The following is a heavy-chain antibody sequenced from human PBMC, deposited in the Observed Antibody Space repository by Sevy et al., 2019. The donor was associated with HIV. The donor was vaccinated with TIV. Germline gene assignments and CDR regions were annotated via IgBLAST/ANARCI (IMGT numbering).Heavy chain of an antibody. CDR2: IYYSGTT. CDR3: ARHPSVDGDSLVFDY. D-gene: IGHD4-17*01. CDR1: GGSISRYF. Sequence: SENLSLRCTVSGGSISRYFWSWIRQPPGKGLEWIGYIYYSGTTNYNPSLNGRVTMSVDTSNNQFSLKLSSMTAADTAVYYCARHPSVDGDSLVFDYWGQGILVTVSS. J-gene: IGHJ4*02. V-gene: IGHV4-59*08.